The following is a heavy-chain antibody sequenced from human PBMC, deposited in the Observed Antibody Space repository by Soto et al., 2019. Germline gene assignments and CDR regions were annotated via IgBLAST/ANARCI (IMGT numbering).Heavy chain of an antibody. J-gene: IGHJ6*02. V-gene: IGHV5-51*01. CDR3: ASHIVVVPAAIREDSFGYYYGMDV. CDR1: GYSFTSYW. CDR2: IYPGDSDT. Sequence: PGESLKISCKGSGYSFTSYWIGWVRQMPGKGLEWMWIIYPGDSDTRYSPSFQGQVTISADKSISTAYLQWSSLKASDTAMYYCASHIVVVPAAIREDSFGYYYGMDVWGQGTTVTVSS. D-gene: IGHD2-2*01.